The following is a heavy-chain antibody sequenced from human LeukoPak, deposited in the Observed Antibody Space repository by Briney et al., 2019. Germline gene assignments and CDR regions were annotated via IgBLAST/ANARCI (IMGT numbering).Heavy chain of an antibody. CDR1: GYTFDENH. CDR3: ARAGDESTGHYDSLHF. CDR2: INSKSGAT. J-gene: IGHJ3*01. V-gene: IGHV1-2*02. D-gene: IGHD2-8*02. Sequence: ASVKVSCKASGYTFDENHIHWVRQAPGQGPEWMGWINSKSGATDSAQQFQGRLTITRDTSIGTASMDLSGLRLDDTGIYYCARAGDESTGHYDSLHFWGQGTMVTVSS.